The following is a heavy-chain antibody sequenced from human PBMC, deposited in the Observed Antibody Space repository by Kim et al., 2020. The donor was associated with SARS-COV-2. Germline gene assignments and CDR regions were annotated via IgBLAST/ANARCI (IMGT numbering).Heavy chain of an antibody. D-gene: IGHD3-22*01. J-gene: IGHJ4*02. CDR3: ARDTYNSSGYYPSKTIDF. V-gene: IGHV6-1*01. CDR2: TYYRSRWYH. CDR1: GDRVSSTSAA. Sequence: SQTLSLTCAISGDRVSSTSAAWNWLRLSPSRGLEWLGRTYYRSRWYHDYAVSLKGRIIINSDTFKNQFSLQLNSVTPEDTAVYYCARDTYNSSGYYPSKTIDFWGQGTRVTVSS.